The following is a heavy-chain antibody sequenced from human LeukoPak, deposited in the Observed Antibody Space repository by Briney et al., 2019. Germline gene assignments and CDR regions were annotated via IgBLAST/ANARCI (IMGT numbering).Heavy chain of an antibody. CDR2: ISYGGSNQ. D-gene: IGHD3-10*01. Sequence: GGSLRLSCAASGFTFSSFAMHWVRQAPGKGLEWVAVISYGGSNQYYADSVKGRFTIFRDNSKNTLYLQMNSLRAEDTAVYYCARGGRFGDAFDIWGQGTMVTVSS. J-gene: IGHJ3*02. V-gene: IGHV3-30*04. CDR3: ARGGRFGDAFDI. CDR1: GFTFSSFA.